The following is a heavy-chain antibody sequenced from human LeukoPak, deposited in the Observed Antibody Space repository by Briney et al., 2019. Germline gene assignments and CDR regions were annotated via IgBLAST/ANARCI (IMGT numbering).Heavy chain of an antibody. CDR2: INPNSGGP. CDR1: GYTFTGYY. Sequence: VASVKVSCKASGYTFTGYYMHWVRQAPGQGLEWMGRINPNSGGPNYAQKFQGRVTMTRDTSISTAYMELSRLRSDDTAVYYCATLYSYGYFDYWGQGTLVTVSS. J-gene: IGHJ4*02. V-gene: IGHV1-2*06. CDR3: ATLYSYGYFDY. D-gene: IGHD5-18*01.